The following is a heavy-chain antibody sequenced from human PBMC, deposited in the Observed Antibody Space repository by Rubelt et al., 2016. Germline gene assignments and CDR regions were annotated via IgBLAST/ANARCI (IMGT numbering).Heavy chain of an antibody. Sequence: QVQLQESGPGLVKPSETLSLTCAVSGDSVGTYYWSWVRQPPGKGLEWIGYIYYSGSTDYNPSLKSRVTISVNTSKNQFPPNVTSATAADTALDYCTRHVSSVWYGGIDYWGQGALVTVSS. CDR1: GDSVGTYY. J-gene: IGHJ4*02. CDR2: IYYSGST. D-gene: IGHD6-19*01. CDR3: TRHVSSVWYGGIDY. V-gene: IGHV4-59*08.